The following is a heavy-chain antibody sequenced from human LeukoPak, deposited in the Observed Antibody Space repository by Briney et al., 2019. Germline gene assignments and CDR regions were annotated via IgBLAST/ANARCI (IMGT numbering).Heavy chain of an antibody. J-gene: IGHJ4*02. Sequence: ASVKVSCKASGYTFTGYYMHWVRQAPGQGLEWMGWINPNSGGTNYAQKFQGRVTMTRDTSLSTAYMELSRLRSDDTAVYYCARSYSSSSHYYDSSGYPDYWGQGTLVTVSS. CDR2: INPNSGGT. V-gene: IGHV1-2*02. D-gene: IGHD3-22*01. CDR3: ARSYSSSSHYYDSSGYPDY. CDR1: GYTFTGYY.